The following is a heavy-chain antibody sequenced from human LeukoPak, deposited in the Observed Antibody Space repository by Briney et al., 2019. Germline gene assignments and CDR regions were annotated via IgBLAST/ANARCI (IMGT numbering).Heavy chain of an antibody. V-gene: IGHV4-31*03. CDR3: ARSTPTRFRWNLSPNWFDP. CDR1: GGSISSGGYY. Sequence: PSETLSLTCTVSGGSISSGGYYWSWIRQHPGKGLEWIGYIYYSGSTYYNPSLKSRVTISVDTSKNQFSLKLSSVTAADTAVYYCARSTPTRFRWNLSPNWFDPWGQGTLVTVSS. D-gene: IGHD3-3*01. J-gene: IGHJ5*02. CDR2: IYYSGST.